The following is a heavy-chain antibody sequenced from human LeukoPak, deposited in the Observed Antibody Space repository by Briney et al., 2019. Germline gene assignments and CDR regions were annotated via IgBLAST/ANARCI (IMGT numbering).Heavy chain of an antibody. CDR3: ARDSRIYDAFDI. CDR1: GYTFTGYY. Sequence: VASVKVSCKASGYTFTGYYMHWVRQAPGQGLGGMGWINPNSGGTNYAQKFQGRVTMTRDTSISTAYMELSRLRSDDTAVYYCARDSRIYDAFDIWGQGTMVTVSS. V-gene: IGHV1-2*02. CDR2: INPNSGGT. J-gene: IGHJ3*02. D-gene: IGHD1-14*01.